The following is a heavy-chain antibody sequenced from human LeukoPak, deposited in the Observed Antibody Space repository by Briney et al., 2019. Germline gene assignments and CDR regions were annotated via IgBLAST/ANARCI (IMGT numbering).Heavy chain of an antibody. D-gene: IGHD7-27*01. J-gene: IGHJ5*02. Sequence: PGGSLRLSCAASGFTFSSYSMNWVRQAPGKGLEWVSSISSSSSYIYYADSVKGRFTISRDNAKNSLYLQMNSLRAEDTAVYYCARDKDRAAGVSWFDPWGQGTLVTVSS. CDR3: ARDKDRAAGVSWFDP. V-gene: IGHV3-21*01. CDR2: ISSSSSYI. CDR1: GFTFSSYS.